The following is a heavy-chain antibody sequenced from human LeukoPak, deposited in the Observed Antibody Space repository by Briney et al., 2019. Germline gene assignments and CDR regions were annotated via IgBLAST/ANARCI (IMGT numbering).Heavy chain of an antibody. V-gene: IGHV4-39*07. Sequence: SETLSLTCTVSGGSISSSSYYWGWIRQPPGKGLEWIGSIYYSGSTYYNPSLKSRVTISVDTSKNQFSLKLSSVTAADTAVYYCARNAYSGYDYYFYYYYMDVWGKGTTVTISS. CDR1: GGSISSSSYY. CDR2: IYYSGST. CDR3: ARNAYSGYDYYFYYYYMDV. J-gene: IGHJ6*03. D-gene: IGHD5-12*01.